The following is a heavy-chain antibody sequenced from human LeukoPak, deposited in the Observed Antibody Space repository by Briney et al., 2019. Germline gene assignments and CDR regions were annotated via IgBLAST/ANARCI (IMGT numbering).Heavy chain of an antibody. Sequence: GGSLRLSCAASGFSFSDSYMSWIRQAPGQGLEWLSYIKSSDTSTFYADSVKGRFTVSRDNAKNSLYLQMNRLRAEDTAVYDCARRGNMSSHAFDIWGQGTVVTVSS. J-gene: IGHJ3*02. CDR1: GFSFSDSY. CDR3: ARRGNMSSHAFDI. V-gene: IGHV3-11*01. CDR2: IKSSDTST. D-gene: IGHD2/OR15-2a*01.